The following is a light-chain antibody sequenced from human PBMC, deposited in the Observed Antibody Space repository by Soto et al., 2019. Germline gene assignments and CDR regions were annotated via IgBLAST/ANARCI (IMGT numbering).Light chain of an antibody. CDR2: DAS. J-gene: IGKJ1*01. Sequence: DIQMTQSPSTLSASVGDRLTITCRASQSISSWLAWYQQKPGKAPKLLIYDASSLESGVPSRFSGSGAGTEFTLTISSLQPDDFATYYCQQYNSYSWTFGQGTQVEIK. CDR1: QSISSW. CDR3: QQYNSYSWT. V-gene: IGKV1-5*01.